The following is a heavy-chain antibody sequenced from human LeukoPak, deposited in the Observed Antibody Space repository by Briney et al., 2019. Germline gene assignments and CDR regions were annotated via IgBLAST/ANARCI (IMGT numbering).Heavy chain of an antibody. CDR1: GFTFSYYW. D-gene: IGHD2-15*01. J-gene: IGHJ6*03. CDR2: INQEGSEK. Sequence: HPGGSLRLSCAAPGFTFSYYWMSWVRQAPGRGLEWVANINQEGSEKHYVDSVKGRFTISTDNAKNSLYLQMNSLRAEDTAVYYCAREECFGSRCYSSNPTWYFYYMDVWGKGTTVTVSS. V-gene: IGHV3-7*01. CDR3: AREECFGSRCYSSNPTWYFYYMDV.